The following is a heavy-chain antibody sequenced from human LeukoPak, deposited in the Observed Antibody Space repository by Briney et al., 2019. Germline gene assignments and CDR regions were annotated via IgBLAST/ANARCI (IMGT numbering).Heavy chain of an antibody. J-gene: IGHJ4*02. Sequence: ASLKVSCKASLGTFSSYAISWVRQTPGQGREWMGRMIPLFGTAHSAQTVQGRVGITEDESTSTAYMELSSLRSENTAVYYCTREEAAAALPFEYWGQGTLVTVSS. CDR3: TREEAAAALPFEY. CDR1: LGTFSSYA. V-gene: IGHV1-69*15. D-gene: IGHD6-13*01. CDR2: MIPLFGTA.